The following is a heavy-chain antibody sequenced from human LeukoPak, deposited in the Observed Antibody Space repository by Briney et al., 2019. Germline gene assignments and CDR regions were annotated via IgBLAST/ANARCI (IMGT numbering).Heavy chain of an antibody. Sequence: PSETLSLTCTVSGGSISTYYWSRIRQPPGKGLEWIGYIYYSGSTNYNPSLKSRVTISVDTSKNQFSLKLSSVTAADTAVYYCARHRRFPYYFDYWGQGTLVTVSS. V-gene: IGHV4-59*08. D-gene: IGHD3-3*01. CDR1: GGSISTYY. CDR2: IYYSGST. J-gene: IGHJ4*02. CDR3: ARHRRFPYYFDY.